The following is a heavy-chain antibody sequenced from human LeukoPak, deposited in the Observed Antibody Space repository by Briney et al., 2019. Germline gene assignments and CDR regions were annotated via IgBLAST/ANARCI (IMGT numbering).Heavy chain of an antibody. V-gene: IGHV3-23*01. Sequence: GGSLRLSCAAPGFTFSSYAMSWARQAPGKGLEWVSAISGSGGSTYYADSVKGRFTISRDNSKNTLYLQMNSLRAEDTAVYYCAKARDGVPPTNFDYWGQGTLVTVSS. CDR3: AKARDGVPPTNFDY. CDR2: ISGSGGST. J-gene: IGHJ4*02. D-gene: IGHD4-17*01. CDR1: GFTFSSYA.